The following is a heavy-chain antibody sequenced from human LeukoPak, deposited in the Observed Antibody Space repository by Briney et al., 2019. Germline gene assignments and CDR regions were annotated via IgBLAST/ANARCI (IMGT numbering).Heavy chain of an antibody. Sequence: SEALFLICAVYAGYFSGCYWIWFRQPLGEGLVWIVEIIYSGSTNYNPSLKRRVTISVDTSKNQFSLKLSSVTAADTAVYYCARIRPIVVVPAGHKSSSSSDYFDYWGQGTLVTVSS. J-gene: IGHJ4*02. V-gene: IGHV4-34*12. CDR2: IIYSGST. D-gene: IGHD2-2*01. CDR1: AGYFSGCY. CDR3: ARIRPIVVVPAGHKSSSSSDYFDY.